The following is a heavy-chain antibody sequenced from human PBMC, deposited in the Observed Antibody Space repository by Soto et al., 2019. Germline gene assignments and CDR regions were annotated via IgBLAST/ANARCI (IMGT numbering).Heavy chain of an antibody. D-gene: IGHD2-15*01. CDR2: IFYTGST. Sequence: LTCTVSGGSISGSSYYWGWIRQPPGTGLEWIGSIFYTGSTYYNPSLKSRVTISVDTSKNQFSLELSSVTAADTAVYYCARQGYCGGGSCPLFYYHYMDVWGKGTTVTVS. V-gene: IGHV4-39*01. J-gene: IGHJ6*03. CDR1: GGSISGSSYY. CDR3: ARQGYCGGGSCPLFYYHYMDV.